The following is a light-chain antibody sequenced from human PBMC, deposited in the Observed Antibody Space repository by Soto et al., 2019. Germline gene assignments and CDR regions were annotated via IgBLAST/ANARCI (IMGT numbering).Light chain of an antibody. CDR1: SSDVGGYNY. V-gene: IGLV2-14*01. CDR3: SSYTGSSTLYV. Sequence: QSALTQPASVSGSPGQSITISCTGTSSDVGGYNYVSWYQQHPGKAPKLMIYDVSNRPSGVSNRVSGSKSCNTASLTISGLQAADEDDYYCSSYTGSSTLYVFGSGTKLTVL. CDR2: DVS. J-gene: IGLJ1*01.